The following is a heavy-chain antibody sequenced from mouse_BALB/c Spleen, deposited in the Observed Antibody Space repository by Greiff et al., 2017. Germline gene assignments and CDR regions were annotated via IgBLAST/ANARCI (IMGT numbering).Heavy chain of an antibody. D-gene: IGHD2-1*01. V-gene: IGHV14-3*02. J-gene: IGHJ3*01. CDR2: IDPANGNT. Sequence: EVQGVESGAELVKPGASVKLSCTASGFNINDSYMHWVKQRPEQGLEWIGRIDPANGNTNYYPKFQGKATITADTSSNTAYLQLSSLTSEDTAVYYCTRGNSGRFAYWGQGTLVTVSA. CDR1: GFNINDSY. CDR3: TRGNSGRFAY.